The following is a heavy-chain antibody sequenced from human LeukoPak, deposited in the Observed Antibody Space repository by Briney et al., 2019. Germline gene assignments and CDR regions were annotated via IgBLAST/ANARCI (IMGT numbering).Heavy chain of an antibody. CDR3: ARYKAPQWLVPEAFDY. Sequence: PSETLSLTCTVSGGSISSYYWNWIRQPPGKGLEWIGYIYYSGSTNYNPSLKSRVTISVDTSKNQFSLKLSSVTAADTAVYYCARYKAPQWLVPEAFDYWGQGTLVTVSS. CDR2: IYYSGST. D-gene: IGHD6-19*01. CDR1: GGSISSYY. V-gene: IGHV4-59*01. J-gene: IGHJ4*02.